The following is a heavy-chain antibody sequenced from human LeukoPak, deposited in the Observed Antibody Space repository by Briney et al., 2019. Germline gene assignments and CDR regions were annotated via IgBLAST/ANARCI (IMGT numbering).Heavy chain of an antibody. D-gene: IGHD5-18*01. CDR2: IRYDGSNK. V-gene: IGHV3-30*02. CDR3: ANLGYSYGDY. Sequence: GGSLRLSCAASGFTFSSYGMHWVRQAPGKGLEWVAFIRYDGSNKYYADSVKGRFTIPRDNSKNTLYLQMNSLRAEDTAVYYCANLGYSYGDYWGQGTLVTVSS. J-gene: IGHJ4*02. CDR1: GFTFSSYG.